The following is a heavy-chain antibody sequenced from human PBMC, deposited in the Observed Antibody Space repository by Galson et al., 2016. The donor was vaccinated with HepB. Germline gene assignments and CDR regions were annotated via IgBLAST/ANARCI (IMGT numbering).Heavy chain of an antibody. V-gene: IGHV1-69*06. CDR1: GASFITFA. CDR3: ARDTWINPQTRQFYFYGLDV. CDR2: IIPLFVTP. D-gene: IGHD5-12*01. J-gene: IGHJ6*02. Sequence: SVKVSCKASGASFITFAISWLRQAPGQGPEWMGSIIPLFVTPTYAQRFEGRVAITADKSTDTAYMELTSLRSEDTGIYYCARDTWINPQTRQFYFYGLDVWGQGTPVTVSS.